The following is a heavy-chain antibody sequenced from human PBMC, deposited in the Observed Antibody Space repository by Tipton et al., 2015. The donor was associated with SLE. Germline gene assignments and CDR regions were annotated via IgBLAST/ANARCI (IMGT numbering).Heavy chain of an antibody. D-gene: IGHD1-7*01. J-gene: IGHJ2*01. V-gene: IGHV4-34*01. CDR3: ARVLLGLRQIGYWYFDL. CDR1: GGSLSGYY. Sequence: LRLSCAVYGGSLSGYYWSWIRQAPGQGLEWIGEISHGGSANHNPSLKSRVDISIDTANNQFSLRLSSVTAADTAHYYCARVLLGLRQIGYWYFDLWGRGTLVTVSS. CDR2: ISHGGSA.